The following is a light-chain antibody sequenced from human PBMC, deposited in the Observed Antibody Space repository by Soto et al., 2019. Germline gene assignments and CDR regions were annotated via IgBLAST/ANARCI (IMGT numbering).Light chain of an antibody. V-gene: IGLV2-14*01. Sequence: QSALTQPASVSGSPGQWITISCTGTSSDVGGYDYVSWYQQHPGKAPKLIIFEVSNRPSGVSNRFSGSKSGNTASLTISGLQPEDEADYFCTSYASTTAVLFGGGTQLTVL. CDR1: SSDVGGYDY. CDR2: EVS. J-gene: IGLJ3*02. CDR3: TSYASTTAVL.